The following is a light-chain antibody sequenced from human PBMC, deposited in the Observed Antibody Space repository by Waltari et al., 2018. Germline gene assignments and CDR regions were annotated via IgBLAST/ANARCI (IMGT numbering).Light chain of an antibody. V-gene: IGLV2-11*01. CDR1: SSDVGGYNY. Sequence: QSALTQPRSVSGSPGQSVTISCTGTSSDVGGYNYVSWYQQHPGKAPKLMIYDVRTRPSGVPDRFSGSKSGNTASLTISGLQAEDEADYYCCSYAGSYTLLFGGGTKLTVL. J-gene: IGLJ3*02. CDR2: DVR. CDR3: CSYAGSYTLL.